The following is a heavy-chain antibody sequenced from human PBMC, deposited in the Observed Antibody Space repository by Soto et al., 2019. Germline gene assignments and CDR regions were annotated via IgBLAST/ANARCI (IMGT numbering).Heavy chain of an antibody. D-gene: IGHD3-22*01. V-gene: IGHV1-69*13. CDR2: IIPIFGTA. CDR3: ARGGYCDSSNYLAY. J-gene: IGHJ4*02. Sequence: SVKVSCKASGGTFSSYAISWVRQAPGQGLEWMGGIIPIFGTANYAQKFQGRVTITADESTSTAYMELSSLRSEDTAVYYCARGGYCDSSNYLAYWGLGTLVTVSS. CDR1: GGTFSSYA.